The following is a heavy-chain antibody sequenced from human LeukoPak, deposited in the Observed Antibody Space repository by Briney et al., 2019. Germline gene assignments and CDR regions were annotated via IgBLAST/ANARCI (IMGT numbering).Heavy chain of an antibody. CDR1: GFTFSSYA. Sequence: GGSLRLSCAASGFTFSSYAMHWVRQAPGKGLEWVAVISYDGSNKYYADSVKGRFTISRDNSKNTLYLQMNSLRAEDTAVYYCAKGAVAGFDYWGQGTLVTVSS. V-gene: IGHV3-30-3*01. J-gene: IGHJ4*02. D-gene: IGHD6-19*01. CDR3: AKGAVAGFDY. CDR2: ISYDGSNK.